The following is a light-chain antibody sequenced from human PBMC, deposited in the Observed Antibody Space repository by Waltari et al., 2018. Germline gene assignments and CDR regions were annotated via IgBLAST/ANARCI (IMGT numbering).Light chain of an antibody. CDR2: WAS. CDR1: RSVLYTSNNKNY. V-gene: IGKV4-1*01. Sequence: DIVMTQSPDSLAVPLGERATINCKSSRSVLYTSNNKNYLTWYQQRPGQPPRMLIYWASTRESGVPDRFSGSGSGTDFTLTISSLQAEDVAVYYCQQYSSGFTFGGGTKVEIK. CDR3: QQYSSGFT. J-gene: IGKJ4*01.